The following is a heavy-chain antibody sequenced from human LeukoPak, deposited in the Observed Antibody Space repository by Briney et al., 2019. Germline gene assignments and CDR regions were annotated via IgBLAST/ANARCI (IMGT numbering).Heavy chain of an antibody. D-gene: IGHD6-13*01. CDR3: SNGISSNWY. J-gene: IGHJ4*02. CDR1: VFTFTHYW. Sequence: GGSLRLSCAASVFTFTHYWMCWVGQAPGKGLEWVANIHQDGSEQFYLDSVEGRFTISRDNAKDSLYLQMDNLRAEEPAVYYFSNGISSNWYWGWGTLTTVSS. V-gene: IGHV3-7*01. CDR2: IHQDGSEQ.